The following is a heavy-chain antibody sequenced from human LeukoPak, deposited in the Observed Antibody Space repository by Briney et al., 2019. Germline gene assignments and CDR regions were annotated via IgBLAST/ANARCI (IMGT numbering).Heavy chain of an antibody. CDR2: INPNSGGT. CDR1: GYTFTGYY. Sequence: ASVKVSCKASGYTFTGYYMHWVRQAPGQGLEWMGWINPNSGGTNYAQKFQGRVTMTRDMSTSTVYMELSSLRSEDTAVYYCASNYYYGSGSRDWYFDLWGRGTLVTVSS. D-gene: IGHD3-10*01. CDR3: ASNYYYGSGSRDWYFDL. V-gene: IGHV1-2*02. J-gene: IGHJ2*01.